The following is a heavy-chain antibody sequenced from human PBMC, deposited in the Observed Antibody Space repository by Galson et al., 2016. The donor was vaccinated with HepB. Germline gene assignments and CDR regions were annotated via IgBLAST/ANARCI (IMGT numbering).Heavy chain of an antibody. J-gene: IGHJ4*02. CDR2: IIPIFGTA. CDR3: AREGVPAALPFDF. Sequence: SVKVSCKASGGTFSSYAISWVRQAPGQGLEWMGGIIPIFGTANYAQKFRGRVTITADKSTSTAYMELSSLRSEDTAVDYCAREGVPAALPFDFWGQGTLVTVSS. D-gene: IGHD2-2*01. CDR1: GGTFSSYA. V-gene: IGHV1-69*06.